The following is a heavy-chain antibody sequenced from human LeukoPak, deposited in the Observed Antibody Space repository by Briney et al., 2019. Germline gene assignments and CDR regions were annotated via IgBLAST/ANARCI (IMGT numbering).Heavy chain of an antibody. CDR2: ISGSGSNT. CDR3: AKDLAIAARPTFDY. J-gene: IGHJ4*02. Sequence: GGSLRLSCAASGFTFSSYAMTWVRQAPGKGLELVSIISGSGSNTYYADSVKGRFTISRENSKNTLHLQMNSLRAEDTAVYYCAKDLAIAARPTFDYWGQGTLVTVSS. CDR1: GFTFSSYA. D-gene: IGHD6-6*01. V-gene: IGHV3-23*01.